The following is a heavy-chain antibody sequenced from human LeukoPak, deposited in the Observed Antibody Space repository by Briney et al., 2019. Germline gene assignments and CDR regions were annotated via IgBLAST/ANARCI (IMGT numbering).Heavy chain of an antibody. CDR1: GFTFSSYS. CDR2: ITRSSDVI. Sequence: GRSLRLSCAASGFTFSSYSINWVRQAPGKGLEWVSYITRSSDVISYADSVKGRFTVSRDNAGNSLFLQMNSLRAEDMAVYYCARVSLYHYYMDVWGKGTTVTVS. J-gene: IGHJ6*03. V-gene: IGHV3-48*01. CDR3: ARVSLYHYYMDV.